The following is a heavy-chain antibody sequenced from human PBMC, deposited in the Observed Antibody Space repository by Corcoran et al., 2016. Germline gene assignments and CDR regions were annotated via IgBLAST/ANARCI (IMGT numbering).Heavy chain of an antibody. CDR2: IYPGDSDT. J-gene: IGHJ5*02. D-gene: IGHD3-16*01. V-gene: IGHV5-51*01. Sequence: EVQLVQSGAEVKKPGKSLKISCKGSGYRFTSYWIGWVRQMPGKGLEWMWIIYPGDSDTRYSPSFQGQVTISAEKSISTAYLQWSSLKVSDTAMYYCAIHKGVACTGEGFDPLGQGTLVTVSS. CDR3: AIHKGVACTGEGFDP. CDR1: GYRFTSYW.